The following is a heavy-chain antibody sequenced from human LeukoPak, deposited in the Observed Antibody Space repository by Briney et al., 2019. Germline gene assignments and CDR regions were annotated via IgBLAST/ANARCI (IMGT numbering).Heavy chain of an antibody. CDR2: IVVGSAKT. J-gene: IGHJ4*02. D-gene: IGHD2-2*03. CDR1: GFTFSNSA. Sequence: SVKVSCKASGFTFSNSAFQWVRQARGQRLEWIGWIVVGSAKTNYAEKFQDRVTITRDMSTNTASMELSSLRSEDTAVYYCAADDLDMGYWGQGTQVTVSS. V-gene: IGHV1-58*01. CDR3: AADDLDMGY.